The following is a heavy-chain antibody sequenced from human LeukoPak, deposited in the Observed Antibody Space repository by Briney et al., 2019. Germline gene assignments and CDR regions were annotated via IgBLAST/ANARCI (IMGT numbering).Heavy chain of an antibody. J-gene: IGHJ5*02. V-gene: IGHV3-23*01. D-gene: IGHD3-22*01. CDR2: ISGSGGST. CDR3: AKASTYYYDSSGLPFDP. Sequence: GGSLRLSCAASGFTFSSYAMSWVRQAPGKGLEWVSAISGSGGSTYYADSVKGRFTISRDNSKNTLYLQMSSLRAEDTAVYYCAKASTYYYDSSGLPFDPWGQGTLVTVSS. CDR1: GFTFSSYA.